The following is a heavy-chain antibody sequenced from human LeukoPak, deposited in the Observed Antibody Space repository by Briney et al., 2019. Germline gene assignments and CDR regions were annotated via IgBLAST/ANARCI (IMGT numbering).Heavy chain of an antibody. CDR2: IRSKAYGGTT. V-gene: IGHV3-49*04. J-gene: IGHJ4*02. CDR1: GFTFGDYA. Sequence: GGSLRLSCTASGFTFGDYAMSWVRQAPGKGLEWVGFIRSKAYGGTTEYAASVKGRFTISRDDSKSIAYLQMNSLKPEDTAVYYCARPVAGTNIGFVDYWGQGTLVTVSS. CDR3: ARPVAGTNIGFVDY. D-gene: IGHD6-19*01.